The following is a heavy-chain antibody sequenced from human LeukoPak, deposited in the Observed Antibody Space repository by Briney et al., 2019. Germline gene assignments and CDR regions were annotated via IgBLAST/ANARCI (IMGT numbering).Heavy chain of an antibody. Sequence: ASVKVSCMASGYTFTNYDINWVRQATGQGLEWMGWMNPNSGNTGYAQKFQGRVSITRNTSTSTAYMELSSLRSEDTAVYYCARTRQYDFWRCSPFYMHVWGKGTTVTVSS. J-gene: IGHJ6*03. D-gene: IGHD3-3*01. CDR2: MNPNSGNT. CDR1: GYTFTNYD. V-gene: IGHV1-8*03. CDR3: ARTRQYDFWRCSPFYMHV.